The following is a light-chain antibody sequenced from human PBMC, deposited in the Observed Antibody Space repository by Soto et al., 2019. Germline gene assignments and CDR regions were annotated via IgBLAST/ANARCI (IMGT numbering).Light chain of an antibody. Sequence: DIHLTQSPSFLSASVGDRVTITCRASQGIASYLAWYQQKAGKAPKLLIYAASTLKSGVPSRFSGSGPGTEFTLTISRLQPEDFANYYCQQFNSYPLTFGEGTKVEIK. CDR3: QQFNSYPLT. V-gene: IGKV1-9*01. CDR2: AAS. CDR1: QGIASY. J-gene: IGKJ4*01.